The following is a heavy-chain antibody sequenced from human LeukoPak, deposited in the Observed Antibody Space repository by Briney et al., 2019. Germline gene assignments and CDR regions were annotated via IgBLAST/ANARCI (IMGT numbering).Heavy chain of an antibody. CDR2: IRSKANSYAT. J-gene: IGHJ4*02. Sequence: PGESLRLSCAASGFSFSNLEMNWVRQASGKGLDWVGRIRSKANSYATAYAASVKGRFTISRDDSKNTAYLQMNSLKTEDTAVYYCTREYSSGWVKFDYWGQGTLVTVSS. D-gene: IGHD6-19*01. CDR1: GFSFSNLE. CDR3: TREYSSGWVKFDY. V-gene: IGHV3-73*01.